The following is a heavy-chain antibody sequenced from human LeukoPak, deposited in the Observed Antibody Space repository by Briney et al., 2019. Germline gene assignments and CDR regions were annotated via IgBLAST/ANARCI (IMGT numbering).Heavy chain of an antibody. D-gene: IGHD1-1*01. Sequence: GGSLRLSCAASGFTFSSYSMNWVRQAPGKGLEWVSYISSSSSTIYYADSVKGRFTISRDNAKNSLYLQMNSLRAEDTAVYYCARDLYGGTGTDMQDYWGQGTLVTASS. CDR1: GFTFSSYS. J-gene: IGHJ4*02. V-gene: IGHV3-48*01. CDR2: ISSSSSTI. CDR3: ARDLYGGTGTDMQDY.